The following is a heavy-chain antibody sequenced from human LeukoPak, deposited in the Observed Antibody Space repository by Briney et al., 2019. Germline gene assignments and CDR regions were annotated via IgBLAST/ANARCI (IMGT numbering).Heavy chain of an antibody. CDR3: ARSSAGYSGHDLRWFDP. V-gene: IGHV1-69*01. CDR2: IIPIFGTA. Sequence: SVKVSCKASGGTFSSYAISLVRQAPGQGLEWMGGIIPIFGTANYAQKFQGRVTITADESTSTAYMELSSLRSEDTAVYYCARSSAGYSGHDLRWFDPWGQGTLVTVSS. D-gene: IGHD5-12*01. J-gene: IGHJ5*02. CDR1: GGTFSSYA.